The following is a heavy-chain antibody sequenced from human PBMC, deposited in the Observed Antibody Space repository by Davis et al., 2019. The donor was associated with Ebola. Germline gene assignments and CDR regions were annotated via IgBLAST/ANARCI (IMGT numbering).Heavy chain of an antibody. CDR1: GGSISSYY. V-gene: IGHV4-59*01. CDR2: IYYSWST. Sequence: MPSETLSLTCTVSGGSISSYYWSWIRQPPGKGLEWIGYIYYSWSTNYNPSLKSRVTISVDTSKNQFSLKLSSVTAADTAVYYCARLRGASAGPYFFDDWGQGTLVTVSP. CDR3: ARLRGASAGPYFFDD. J-gene: IGHJ4*02. D-gene: IGHD6-13*01.